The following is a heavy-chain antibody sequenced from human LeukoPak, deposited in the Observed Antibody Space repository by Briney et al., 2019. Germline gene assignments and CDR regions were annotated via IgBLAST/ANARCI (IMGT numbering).Heavy chain of an antibody. J-gene: IGHJ4*02. D-gene: IGHD1-1*01. CDR1: GFTFSSYE. V-gene: IGHV3-48*03. CDR2: IGSSGSII. CDR3: AREAPGWNGTDH. Sequence: GGSLRLSCAASGFTFSSYEMNWVRQAPGKGLEWVSYIGSSGSIIYSADSVMGRFTISRDNAKSSLYLEMNSQRAEDTAVYYCAREAPGWNGTDHWGQGALVTVPS.